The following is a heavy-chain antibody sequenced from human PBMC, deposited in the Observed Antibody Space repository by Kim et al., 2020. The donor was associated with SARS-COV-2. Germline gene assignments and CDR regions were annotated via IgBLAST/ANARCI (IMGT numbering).Heavy chain of an antibody. D-gene: IGHD2-2*01. Sequence: SETLSLTCTVSGGSISSYYWSWIRQPPGKGLEWIGYIYYSGSTNYNPSLKSRVTISVDTSKNQFSLKLSSVTAADTAVYYCARDLSRGISSPAHNWFYP. CDR2: IYYSGST. V-gene: IGHV4-59*13. CDR3: ARDLSRGISSPAHNWFYP. CDR1: GGSISSYY. J-gene: IGHJ5*02.